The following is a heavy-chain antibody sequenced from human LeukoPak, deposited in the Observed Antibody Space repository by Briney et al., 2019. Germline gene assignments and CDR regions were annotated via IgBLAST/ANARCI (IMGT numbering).Heavy chain of an antibody. V-gene: IGHV1-18*01. CDR2: ISTYNGNT. CDR3: ARVGPRGVARFDAFDI. J-gene: IGHJ3*02. D-gene: IGHD3-10*01. Sequence: ASVKVSCKASGYTFTTYGISWVRQAPGQGLEWMGWISTYNGNTNYAQKFQGRVTMTTDTSTSTVYMELRSLRSDDTAVYYCARVGPRGVARFDAFDIWGQGTMVTVSS. CDR1: GYTFTTYG.